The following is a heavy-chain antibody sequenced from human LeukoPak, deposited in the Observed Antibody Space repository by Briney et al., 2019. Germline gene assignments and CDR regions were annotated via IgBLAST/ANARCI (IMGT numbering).Heavy chain of an antibody. Sequence: ASVKVSCKASGYTFTSYDINWVRQATGQGLEWMGWMNPNSGNTGYAQKFQGRGTMTRNTSISTAYMELSSLRSEDTAVYYCARVYNWNPNPFDYWGQGTLVTVSS. CDR1: GYTFTSYD. CDR2: MNPNSGNT. V-gene: IGHV1-8*01. D-gene: IGHD1-20*01. CDR3: ARVYNWNPNPFDY. J-gene: IGHJ4*02.